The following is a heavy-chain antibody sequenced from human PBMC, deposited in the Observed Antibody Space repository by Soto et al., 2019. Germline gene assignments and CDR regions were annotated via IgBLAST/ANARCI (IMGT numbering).Heavy chain of an antibody. J-gene: IGHJ4*02. D-gene: IGHD1-1*01. CDR3: AKSVYNWNEGFFDY. Sequence: ASVKVSCKASGYTFTSYDINWVRQATGQGLEWMGWMNPNSGNTGYAQKFQGRVTMTRNTSISTAYMELSSLRAEDTAVYYCAKSVYNWNEGFFDYWGQGTLVTVSS. CDR2: MNPNSGNT. V-gene: IGHV1-8*01. CDR1: GYTFTSYD.